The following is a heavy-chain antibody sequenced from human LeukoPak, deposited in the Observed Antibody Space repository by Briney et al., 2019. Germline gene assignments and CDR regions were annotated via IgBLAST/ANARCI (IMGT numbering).Heavy chain of an antibody. CDR3: ARGGGKYSGSYRSYYYYMDV. J-gene: IGHJ6*03. CDR1: GGSFSGYY. Sequence: PSETLSLTCAVYGGSFSGYYWSWIRQPPGKGLEWIGEINHSGSTNYNPSLKSRVTISVDTSKNQFSLKLSSVTAADTAVYYCARGGGKYSGSYRSYYYYMDVWGKGTTVTVSS. V-gene: IGHV4-34*01. CDR2: INHSGST. D-gene: IGHD1-26*01.